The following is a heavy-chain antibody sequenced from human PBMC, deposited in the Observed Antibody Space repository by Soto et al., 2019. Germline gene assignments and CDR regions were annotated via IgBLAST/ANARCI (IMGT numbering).Heavy chain of an antibody. CDR2: INAYNGNT. J-gene: IGHJ4*02. D-gene: IGHD6-19*01. CDR1: GYTFTSYG. Sequence: QVQLVQSGAEVKKPGASVKVSCKASGYTFTSYGISWVRQAPGQGLEWMGWINAYNGNTNYAQKLQVRVTMTTDTSTSTAYMALRSLRSVDTAVYYCARDPVACTYFDYWGQGALVTVSS. CDR3: ARDPVACTYFDY. V-gene: IGHV1-18*01.